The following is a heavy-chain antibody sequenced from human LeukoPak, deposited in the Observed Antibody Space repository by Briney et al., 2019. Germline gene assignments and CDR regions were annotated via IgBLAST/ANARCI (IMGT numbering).Heavy chain of an antibody. CDR1: GGSISSGSYY. Sequence: SETLSLTCTVSGGSISSGSYYWSWIRQPAGKGLEWIGRIYTSGSTNYNPSLKSRVTISVDTSKNQFSLKLSSVTAADTAVYYCARARVTTFAADYWGQGTLVTVSS. J-gene: IGHJ4*02. CDR3: ARARVTTFAADY. CDR2: IYTSGST. V-gene: IGHV4-61*02. D-gene: IGHD3-3*01.